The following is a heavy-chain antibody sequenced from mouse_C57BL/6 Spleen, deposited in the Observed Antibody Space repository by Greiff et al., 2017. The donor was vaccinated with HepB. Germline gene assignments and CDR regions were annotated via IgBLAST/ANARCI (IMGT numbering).Heavy chain of an antibody. D-gene: IGHD1-1*01. CDR1: GYTFTSYW. CDR3: ARSLYYGSTAWFAY. V-gene: IGHV1-69*01. Sequence: QVQLQQPGAELVMPGASVKLSCKASGYTFTSYWMHWVKQRPGQGLEWIGEIDPSDSYTNYNQKFKGKSTLTVDKSSSTAYMQLRSLTSEDSAVYYCARSLYYGSTAWFAYWGQGTLVTVSA. CDR2: IDPSDSYT. J-gene: IGHJ3*01.